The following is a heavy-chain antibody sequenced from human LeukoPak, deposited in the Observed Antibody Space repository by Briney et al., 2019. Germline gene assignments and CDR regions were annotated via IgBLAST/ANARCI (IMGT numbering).Heavy chain of an antibody. CDR1: GYTFTSYD. J-gene: IGHJ3*02. CDR2: MNPNSGNT. Sequence: ASVKVSCKASGYTFTSYDINRVRQATGQGLEWMGWMNPNSGNTGYAQKFQGRVTMTRNTSISTAYMELSSLRSEDTAVYYCARGPPPTDAFDIWGQGTMVTVSS. CDR3: ARGPPPTDAFDI. V-gene: IGHV1-8*01.